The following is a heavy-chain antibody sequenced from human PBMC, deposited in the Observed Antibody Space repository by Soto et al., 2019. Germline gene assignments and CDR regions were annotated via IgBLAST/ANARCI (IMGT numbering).Heavy chain of an antibody. J-gene: IGHJ6*02. V-gene: IGHV3-30-3*01. Sequence: SLRLSCAASGFTFSSYAMHWVRQAPGKGLEWVAVISYDGGNKYYADSVKGRFTISRDNSKNTLYLQMNSLRAEDTAVYYCARDRTEYSSSYYYGTDVWGQGTTVTVSS. CDR2: ISYDGGNK. CDR1: GFTFSSYA. CDR3: ARDRTEYSSSYYYGTDV. D-gene: IGHD6-6*01.